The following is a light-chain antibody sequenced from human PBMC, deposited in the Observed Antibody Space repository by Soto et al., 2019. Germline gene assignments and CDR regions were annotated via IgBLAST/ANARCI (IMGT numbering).Light chain of an antibody. CDR2: RAS. J-gene: IGKJ3*01. V-gene: IGKV3-15*01. CDR1: QSVNNN. Sequence: EIVMTQSPVTLSGSPWERATLSCTASQSVNNNVAWYQQKPGHTPRLLIYRASIGATGTPARFSGSGSGSDFTLTISSLQSEDFAVYYCQQYNKWPLTFGPGTKVDIK. CDR3: QQYNKWPLT.